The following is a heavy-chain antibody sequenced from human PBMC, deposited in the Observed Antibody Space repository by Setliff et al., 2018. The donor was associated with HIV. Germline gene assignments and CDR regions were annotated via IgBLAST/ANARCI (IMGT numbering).Heavy chain of an antibody. CDR3: ARVSKTYWYSIPRDYYHHMDV. Sequence: ASVKVSCKASGYTFTSYYMHWVRQAPGQGLEWMGIINPSGGSTSYAQKFQGRVTMTRDTSTSTVYMELSSLRSEDTAVYYCARVSKTYWYSIPRDYYHHMDVWGKGTTVTVSS. D-gene: IGHD2-8*02. CDR1: GYTFTSYY. J-gene: IGHJ6*03. V-gene: IGHV1-46*01. CDR2: INPSGGST.